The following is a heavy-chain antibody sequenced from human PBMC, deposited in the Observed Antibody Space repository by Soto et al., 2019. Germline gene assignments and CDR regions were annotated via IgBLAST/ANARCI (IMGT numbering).Heavy chain of an antibody. D-gene: IGHD3-3*01. J-gene: IGHJ5*02. CDR2: IIPIFGTA. CDR3: AREPTDVDWSTRWFDP. V-gene: IGHV1-69*12. Sequence: QVQLVQSGAEVKKPGSSVKVSCKASGGTFSSYAISWVRQAPGQGLEWMGGIIPIFGTANYAQKFQGRVTITAEESTSTAYMELSSLRSEDTAVYYCAREPTDVDWSTRWFDPWGQGTLVTVAA. CDR1: GGTFSSYA.